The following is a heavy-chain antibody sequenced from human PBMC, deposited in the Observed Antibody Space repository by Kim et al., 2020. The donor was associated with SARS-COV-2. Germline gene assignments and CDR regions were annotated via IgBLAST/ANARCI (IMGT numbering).Heavy chain of an antibody. V-gene: IGHV3-49*04. D-gene: IGHD6-19*01. J-gene: IGHJ4*02. CDR3: SSGGPYSSGWYTYFDY. CDR1: GFNFGDYT. CDR2: IKSKTYGGTT. Sequence: GGSLRLSCTASGFNFGDYTMHWVRQAPGKGLEWLGFIKSKTYGGTTEYAASVKGRFTISRDDSKTIAYLQMNGLKIEDTAVYYCSSGGPYSSGWYTYFDYWGQGTLVTVSS.